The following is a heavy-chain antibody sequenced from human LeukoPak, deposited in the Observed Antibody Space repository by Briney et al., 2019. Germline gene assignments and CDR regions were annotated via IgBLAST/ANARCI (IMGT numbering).Heavy chain of an antibody. CDR2: INWNSGNI. V-gene: IGHV3-9*01. CDR1: GFNLAGYA. CDR3: ENGGRVQFNFDF. J-gene: IGHJ4*02. D-gene: IGHD1-26*01. Sequence: PGRSVRLSCVSSGFNLAGYAMDWVGQATGKGVEWVSHINWNSGNIGYEDSVKGRFILARDNAKNSIYLQMTSLRPEDTGLYDCENGGRVQFNFDFCGQGTRVTVSS.